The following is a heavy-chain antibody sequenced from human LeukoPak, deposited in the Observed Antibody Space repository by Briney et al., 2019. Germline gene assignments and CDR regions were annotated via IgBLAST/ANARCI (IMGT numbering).Heavy chain of an antibody. CDR1: GFTVSSNY. J-gene: IGHJ6*02. D-gene: IGHD5-12*01. CDR3: ARVRVATGYYYGMDV. Sequence: GGSLRLSCAASGFTVSSNYMSWVRQAPGKGLEWVSVIYSGGSTYYADSVKGRFTISRDNSKNTLYPQMNSLRAEDTAVYYCARVRVATGYYYGMDVWGQGTTVTVSS. V-gene: IGHV3-66*01. CDR2: IYSGGST.